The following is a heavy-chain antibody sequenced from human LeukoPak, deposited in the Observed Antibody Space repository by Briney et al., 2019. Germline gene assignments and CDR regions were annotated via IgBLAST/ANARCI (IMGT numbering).Heavy chain of an antibody. CDR2: IIPTFGLV. Sequence: GASVKVSCKASGGTFDTYATSWVRQAPGQGLEWVGGIIPTFGLVNYAEDLQGRATITADKSTSTFFMEMTSLRSDDTAMYYCVSSPPVGQLPIISYFDPWGQGTLVTASS. D-gene: IGHD2-2*01. J-gene: IGHJ5*02. V-gene: IGHV1-69*10. CDR3: VSSPPVGQLPIISYFDP. CDR1: GGTFDTYA.